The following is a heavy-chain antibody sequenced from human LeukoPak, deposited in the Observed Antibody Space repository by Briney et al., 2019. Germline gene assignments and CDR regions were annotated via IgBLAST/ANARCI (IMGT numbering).Heavy chain of an antibody. Sequence: SETLSLTCTVSGGSISSYYWTWIRQPPGKGLEWIGYIYYSGSTNYNPSLKSRVTISVDTSKNQFSLKLTSVTAADTAVYYCAREQYDILTGYSVLDYWGQGTLVTVSS. D-gene: IGHD3-9*01. CDR1: GGSISSYY. V-gene: IGHV4-59*01. CDR3: AREQYDILTGYSVLDY. J-gene: IGHJ4*02. CDR2: IYYSGST.